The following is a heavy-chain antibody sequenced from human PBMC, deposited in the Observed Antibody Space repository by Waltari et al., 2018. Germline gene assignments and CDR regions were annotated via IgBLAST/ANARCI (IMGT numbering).Heavy chain of an antibody. J-gene: IGHJ6*03. CDR2: VTYDGGKK. Sequence: QLVESGGGVVQPGRSLRLSCAASGFTFSRYGVHWVRQAPGKGLEWVAIVTYDGGKKYYADSVKGRFSVARDNSKNTVSLQMNSLRVEDTAVYYCAKERRDGYYFYYMDVWGKGTTVTVSS. CDR1: GFTFSRYG. CDR3: AKERRDGYYFYYMDV. V-gene: IGHV3-30*18.